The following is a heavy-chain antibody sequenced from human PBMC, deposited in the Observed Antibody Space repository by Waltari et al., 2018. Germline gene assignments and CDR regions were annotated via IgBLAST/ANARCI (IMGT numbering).Heavy chain of an antibody. V-gene: IGHV5-51*01. CDR3: TRESGFSMGNFDY. CDR1: GYSFTTYW. Sequence: EVQLVQYGAEVKKPGESLKISCKGSGYSFTTYWIGWVRQMPGKGLEWMRCIDPGAPDTRDSPSCQGQVSIAVDTSHSTAYLLWSTPKASDTAMYFCTRESGFSMGNFDYRGQGTVVTVSA. D-gene: IGHD6-13*01. CDR2: IDPGAPDT. J-gene: IGHJ4*02.